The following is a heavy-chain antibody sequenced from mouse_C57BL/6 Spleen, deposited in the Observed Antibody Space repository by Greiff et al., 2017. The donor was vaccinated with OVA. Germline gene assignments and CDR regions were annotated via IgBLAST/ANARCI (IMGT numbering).Heavy chain of an antibody. Sequence: EVQLQQSGPELVKPGASVKISCKASGYTFTDYYMNWVKQSHGKSLEWIGDINPNNGGTSYNQKFKGKATLTVDKSSSTAYMELRSLTSEDSAVYYCARHGYDRSGFDYWGQGTTLTVSS. D-gene: IGHD2-2*01. CDR3: ARHGYDRSGFDY. V-gene: IGHV1-26*01. CDR2: INPNNGGT. J-gene: IGHJ2*01. CDR1: GYTFTDYY.